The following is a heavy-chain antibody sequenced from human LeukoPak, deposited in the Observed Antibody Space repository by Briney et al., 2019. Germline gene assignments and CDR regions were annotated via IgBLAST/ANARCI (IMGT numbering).Heavy chain of an antibody. CDR1: GGSFSGYY. CDR2: INHSGST. Sequence: SETLSLTCAVYGGSFSGYYWSWIRQPPGKGLEWIREINHSGSTNYNPSLKSRVTISVDTSKNQFSLKLSSVTAADTAVYYCARAPSLYYDYIWGSYRSYYFDYWGQGTLVTVSS. D-gene: IGHD3-16*02. V-gene: IGHV4-34*01. CDR3: ARAPSLYYDYIWGSYRSYYFDY. J-gene: IGHJ4*02.